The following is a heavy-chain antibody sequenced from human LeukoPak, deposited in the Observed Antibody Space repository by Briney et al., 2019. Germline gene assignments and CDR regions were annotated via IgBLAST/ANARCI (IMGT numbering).Heavy chain of an antibody. D-gene: IGHD3-10*01. Sequence: GGSLRLSCAASGFTFSSYSMNWVRQAPGKGLEWVSSISSSSSYIYYADSVKGRFTISRDNAKNSLYLQMNSLRAEDTAVYYCASFRGSYYYGLGSYYPFDYWGQGTLVTVSS. CDR3: ASFRGSYYYGLGSYYPFDY. CDR2: ISSSSSYI. CDR1: GFTFSSYS. V-gene: IGHV3-21*01. J-gene: IGHJ4*02.